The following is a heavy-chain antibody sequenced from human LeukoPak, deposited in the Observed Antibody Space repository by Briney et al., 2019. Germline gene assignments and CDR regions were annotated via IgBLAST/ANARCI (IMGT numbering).Heavy chain of an antibody. Sequence: PGGSLRLSCAASGFTFSSYGMHWVRQAPGEGLEWVAVIWYDGSNKYYADSVKGRFTISRDNSKNTLYLQMNSLRAEDTAVYYCARDKIGMDVWGQGTTVTVSS. J-gene: IGHJ6*02. CDR2: IWYDGSNK. CDR3: ARDKIGMDV. V-gene: IGHV3-33*01. CDR1: GFTFSSYG.